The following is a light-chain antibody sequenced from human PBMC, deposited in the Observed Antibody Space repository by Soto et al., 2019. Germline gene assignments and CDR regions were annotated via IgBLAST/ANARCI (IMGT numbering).Light chain of an antibody. CDR1: SSDVGGYNY. CDR2: DVS. V-gene: IGLV2-14*03. CDR3: CSYTCSSTPWV. J-gene: IGLJ1*01. Sequence: QSVLTQPASVSGSPGQSITISCTGTSSDVGGYNYVSWYQQHPGKAPKLIIYDVSDRPSGISSRFSASKSGNTASLTISGLQAEDEADYYCCSYTCSSTPWVFGTGSMVTV.